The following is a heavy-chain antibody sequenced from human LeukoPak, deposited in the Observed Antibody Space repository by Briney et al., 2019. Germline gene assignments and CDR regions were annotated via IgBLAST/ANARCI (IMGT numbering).Heavy chain of an antibody. D-gene: IGHD6-19*01. Sequence: TGGSLRLSCAASGFTVSSNYMSWVRQAPGKGLEWVSVIYSGGSTYYADSVKGRFTISRDNSKNTLYLQMNSLRAEDTAVYYCARVNSSGWYSAFDIWGQGTMVTVSS. V-gene: IGHV3-66*01. J-gene: IGHJ3*02. CDR2: IYSGGST. CDR1: GFTVSSNY. CDR3: ARVNSSGWYSAFDI.